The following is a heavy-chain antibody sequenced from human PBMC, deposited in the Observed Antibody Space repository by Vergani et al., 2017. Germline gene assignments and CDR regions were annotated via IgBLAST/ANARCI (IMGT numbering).Heavy chain of an antibody. CDR3: ARGDYGILTGYRY. J-gene: IGHJ4*02. D-gene: IGHD3-9*01. CDR1: GYTFSNYY. V-gene: IGHV1-46*03. Sequence: QVQVVQSGAEVKKSGASVKVSCKPSGYTFSNYYMPWVRQAPGQGLEWMGIINPSGGHTNYAQKFQGRVTMTRDTSTSTVYMELSSLRSEDTAIYYCARGDYGILTGYRYWGQGTLVTVSA. CDR2: INPSGGHT.